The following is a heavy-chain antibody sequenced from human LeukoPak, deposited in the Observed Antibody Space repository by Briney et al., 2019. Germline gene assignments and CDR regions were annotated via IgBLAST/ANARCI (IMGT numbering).Heavy chain of an antibody. Sequence: GASVKVSCKASGYTFTSYIISWVRQAPGQGLEWMGWINAYNGNTDYAQRVQGRVTMTTDTSTSTAYMELRSLRSDDTAVYYCAREQHIAAAVYYYYMDVWGKGTPVTVSS. CDR2: INAYNGNT. CDR1: GYTFTSYI. D-gene: IGHD6-13*01. CDR3: AREQHIAAAVYYYYMDV. J-gene: IGHJ6*03. V-gene: IGHV1-18*01.